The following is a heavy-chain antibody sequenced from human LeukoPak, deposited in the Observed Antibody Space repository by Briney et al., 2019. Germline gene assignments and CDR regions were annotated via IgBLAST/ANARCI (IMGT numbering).Heavy chain of an antibody. J-gene: IGHJ4*02. CDR3: ATVTIVGATQFFDY. CDR2: FDPEDGET. D-gene: IGHD1-26*01. CDR1: GYTLTELS. V-gene: IGHV1-24*01. Sequence: ASVKVSCKVSGYTLTELSMHWVRQAPGKGLEWMGGFDPEDGETIYAQKFQGRVTMTEDTSTDTAYMELSSLRSEDTAVYYCATVTIVGATQFFDYWGQGTLVTVSS.